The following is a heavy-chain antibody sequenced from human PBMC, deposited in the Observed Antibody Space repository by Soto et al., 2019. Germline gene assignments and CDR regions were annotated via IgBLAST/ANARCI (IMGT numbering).Heavy chain of an antibody. D-gene: IGHD6-19*01. CDR3: AKGAAVAGDFDY. CDR2: IWYDGSNK. CDR1: GFTFSSYG. Sequence: PGGSLRLSCAASGFTFSSYGMHWVRQAPGKGLEWVAVIWYDGSNKYYADSVKGRFTISRDNSKNTLYLQMNSLRAEDTAVYYCAKGAAVAGDFDYWGQGTLITVSS. J-gene: IGHJ4*02. V-gene: IGHV3-33*06.